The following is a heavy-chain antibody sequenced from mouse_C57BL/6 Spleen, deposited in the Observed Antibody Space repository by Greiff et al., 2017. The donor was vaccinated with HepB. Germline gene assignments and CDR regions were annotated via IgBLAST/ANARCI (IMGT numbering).Heavy chain of an antibody. CDR2: ISSGSSTI. CDR3: ARGGAFAYFDV. V-gene: IGHV5-17*01. CDR1: GFTFSDYG. J-gene: IGHJ1*03. Sequence: EVMLVESGGGLVKPGGSLKLSCAASGFTFSDYGMHWVRQAPEKGLEWVAYISSGSSTIYYADTVKGRFTISRDNAKNTLFLQMTSLGSEDTAMYYCARGGAFAYFDVWGTGTTVTVSS.